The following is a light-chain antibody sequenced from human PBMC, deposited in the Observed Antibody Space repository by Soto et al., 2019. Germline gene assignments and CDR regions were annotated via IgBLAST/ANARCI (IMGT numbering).Light chain of an antibody. Sequence: QSALPQPPSSSGSPGQSVTISCTGTSSDVGGYDYVSWYQQRPGKAPKLLIHEVTKRPSGVPDRFSGSKSGNTASLTVSGLPAEDEADYYCSSYAGRTLYVLGTGNKVTVL. J-gene: IGLJ1*01. V-gene: IGLV2-8*01. CDR2: EVT. CDR3: SSYAGRTLYV. CDR1: SSDVGGYDY.